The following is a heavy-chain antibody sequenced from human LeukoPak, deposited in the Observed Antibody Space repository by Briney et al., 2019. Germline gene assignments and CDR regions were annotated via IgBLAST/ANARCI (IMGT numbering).Heavy chain of an antibody. J-gene: IGHJ4*02. Sequence: GGSLRLSCAASGFTVSSNYMSWVRQAPGKGLEWVSVIYSGGKTFYADSVKGRFTISRDNSKNTLYLQMNSLRAEDTAVYYCAREVTTVPDYWGQGTLVTVSS. CDR1: GFTVSSNY. CDR2: IYSGGKT. CDR3: AREVTTVPDY. V-gene: IGHV3-53*05. D-gene: IGHD4-17*01.